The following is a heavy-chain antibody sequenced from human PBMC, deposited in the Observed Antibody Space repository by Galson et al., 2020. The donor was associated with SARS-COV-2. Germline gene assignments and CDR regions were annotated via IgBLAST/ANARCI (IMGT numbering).Heavy chain of an antibody. CDR3: AKTKVATGGGVHI. Sequence: GGSLRLSCAASGFTFSGYAMTWVRQAPGKGLEWVSSVAASGSSTFYTESVKGRFVISRDNSKNTVYLQMNSLRAEDTALYYCAKTKVATGGGVHIWGQGTMVTVSS. D-gene: IGHD2-21*01. V-gene: IGHV3-23*01. CDR1: GFTFSGYA. CDR2: VAASGSST. J-gene: IGHJ3*02.